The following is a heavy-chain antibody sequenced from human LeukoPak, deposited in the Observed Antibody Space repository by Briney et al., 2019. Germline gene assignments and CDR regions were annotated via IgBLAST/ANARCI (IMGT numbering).Heavy chain of an antibody. CDR2: IRYDGSNK. Sequence: GGSLRLSCAASGFTFSSYGMHWVRQAPGKGLEWVAFIRYDGSNKYYADSVKGRFTNSRDNAKNSLYLQMNSLRAEDTAVYYCARDGSQLVVPAVSYMDVWGKGTTVTVSS. D-gene: IGHD2-2*01. V-gene: IGHV3-30*02. J-gene: IGHJ6*03. CDR3: ARDGSQLVVPAVSYMDV. CDR1: GFTFSSYG.